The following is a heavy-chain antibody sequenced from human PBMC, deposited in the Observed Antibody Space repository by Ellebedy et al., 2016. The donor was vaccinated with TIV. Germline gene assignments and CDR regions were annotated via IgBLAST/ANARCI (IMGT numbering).Heavy chain of an antibody. V-gene: IGHV4-39*07. CDR1: GGSISSSSYY. D-gene: IGHD3-16*01. CDR3: VYGGDKGWFDP. Sequence: SETLSLTXAVSGGSISSSSYYWGWIRQPPGKGLEWIGSIYYSGSTNYNPSLKSRVTISLDTSKNQFSLKLSSVTAADTAVYYCVYGGDKGWFDPWGQGTLVTVSS. J-gene: IGHJ5*02. CDR2: IYYSGST.